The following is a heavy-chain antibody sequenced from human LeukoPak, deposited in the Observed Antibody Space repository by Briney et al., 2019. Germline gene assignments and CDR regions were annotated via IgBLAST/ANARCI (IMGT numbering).Heavy chain of an antibody. D-gene: IGHD4-11*01. CDR1: GGSISSSSYY. CDR3: ARDRVRGNSNPYFDY. V-gene: IGHV4-39*07. CDR2: IYYSGST. J-gene: IGHJ4*02. Sequence: SETLSLTCTVSGGSISSSSYYWGWIRQPPGKGLEWIGSIYYSGSTYYNPSLKSRVTISVDTSKNQFSLKLSSVTAADTAVYYCARDRVRGNSNPYFDYWGQGTLVTVSS.